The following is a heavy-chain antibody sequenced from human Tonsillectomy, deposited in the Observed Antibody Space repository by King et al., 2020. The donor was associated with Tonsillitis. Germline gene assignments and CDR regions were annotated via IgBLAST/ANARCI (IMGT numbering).Heavy chain of an antibody. J-gene: IGHJ4*02. V-gene: IGHV3-23*04. CDR3: AKAFQYSSGYFDY. Sequence: EVQLVESGGGLVQPGGSLRLSCAASGITFSSYAMAWVRQAPGKGLEWVSGLDAGGGSTDYADSVKGRFTISRDNSKNTLFLQMNSLRAEDTAVYYCAKAFQYSSGYFDYWGQGALVTVSS. D-gene: IGHD6-25*01. CDR2: LDAGGGST. CDR1: GITFSSYA.